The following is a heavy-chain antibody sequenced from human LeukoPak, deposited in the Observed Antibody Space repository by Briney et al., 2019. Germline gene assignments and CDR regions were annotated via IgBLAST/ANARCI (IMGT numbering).Heavy chain of an antibody. CDR2: IYYSGST. CDR3: ARDLVGHFDY. Sequence: TSETLSLTCTVSGGSISSYYWSWIRQPPGKGLEWIGYIYYSGSTNYNPSLKSRVTISVDTSKNQFSLKLSSVTAADTAVYYCARDLVGHFDYWGQGTLVTVSS. V-gene: IGHV4-59*01. CDR1: GGSISSYY. D-gene: IGHD2-15*01. J-gene: IGHJ4*02.